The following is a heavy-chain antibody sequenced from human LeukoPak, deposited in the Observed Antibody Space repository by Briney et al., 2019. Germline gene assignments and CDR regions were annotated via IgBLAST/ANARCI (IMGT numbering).Heavy chain of an antibody. D-gene: IGHD3-3*01. CDR3: ARDKNYDFWSGYYGGVDYYYYGMDV. Sequence: GGSLRLSCAASGFTFSSYGMHWVRQAPGKGLEWVAGIFDDGNKKYYADSVKGRFTISRDNSKNSLYLQMNSLRDEDTAVYYCARDKNYDFWSGYYGGVDYYYYGMDVWGQGTTVTVSS. CDR1: GFTFSSYG. CDR2: IFDDGNKK. J-gene: IGHJ6*02. V-gene: IGHV3-30*03.